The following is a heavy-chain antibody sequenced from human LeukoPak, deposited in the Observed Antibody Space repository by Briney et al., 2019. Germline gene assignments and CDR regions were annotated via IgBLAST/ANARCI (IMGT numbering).Heavy chain of an antibody. Sequence: GGSLRLSCAASGFTFSNYAMSWVRQAPGKGLEWVSGISGSGGSTNYADSVKGRFTISRDNSKNTLYLQMNILRAEDTAVYYCAKASGRVAGSFDYGGQGTVVTVSA. CDR3: AKASGRVAGSFDY. D-gene: IGHD6-19*01. CDR1: GFTFSNYA. J-gene: IGHJ4*02. V-gene: IGHV3-23*01. CDR2: ISGSGGST.